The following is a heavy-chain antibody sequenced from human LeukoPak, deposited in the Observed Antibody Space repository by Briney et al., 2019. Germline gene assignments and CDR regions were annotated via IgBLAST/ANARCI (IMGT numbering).Heavy chain of an antibody. D-gene: IGHD4-17*01. J-gene: IGHJ4*02. V-gene: IGHV3-20*04. CDR2: INWNGGST. CDR1: GFTFDDYG. CDR3: ARAPYGDSVGGDY. Sequence: PGGSLRLSXAASGFTFDDYGMSWVRQTPGKGLEWVSGINWNGGSTCYADSVKGRFTISRDNAKTSLYLQMNSLRAEDTALYYCARAPYGDSVGGDYWGQGTLVTVSS.